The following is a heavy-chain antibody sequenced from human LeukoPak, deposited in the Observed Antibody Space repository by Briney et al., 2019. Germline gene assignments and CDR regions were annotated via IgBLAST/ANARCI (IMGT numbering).Heavy chain of an antibody. J-gene: IGHJ4*02. CDR3: AKDLGKWNSGTPGSY. CDR2: ISGSGGST. V-gene: IGHV3-23*01. D-gene: IGHD1-7*01. CDR1: GFTFSSYA. Sequence: GGSLRLSCAASGFTFSSYAMSWVRQAPGKGLEWVSAISGSGGSTYYADSVKGRFTISRDNSKNTLYLQMNSLRAEDTAVYYCAKDLGKWNSGTPGSYWGQGTLVTVSS.